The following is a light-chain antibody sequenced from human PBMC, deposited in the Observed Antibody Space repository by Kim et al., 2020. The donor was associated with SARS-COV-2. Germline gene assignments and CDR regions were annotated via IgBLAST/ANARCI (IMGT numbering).Light chain of an antibody. CDR3: NSRDSSGNPRWV. CDR1: SLRSYY. Sequence: SSELTQDPAVSVALGQTVRITCQGDSLRSYYASWYQQKPGQAPVLVIYGKNNRPSGLPDRFSGSSSGNTASLTITGAQAEDEADYYCNSRDSSGNPRWVF. J-gene: IGLJ3*02. CDR2: GKN. V-gene: IGLV3-19*01.